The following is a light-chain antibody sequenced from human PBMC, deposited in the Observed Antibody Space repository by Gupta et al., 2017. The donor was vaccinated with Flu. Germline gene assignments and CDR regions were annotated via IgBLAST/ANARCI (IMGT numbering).Light chain of an antibody. CDR2: LGS. CDR3: MQALQTPRYS. J-gene: IGKJ2*03. Sequence: DIVMTQSLLSLPVTPGEPASLSCRSSQSLLHSNGYNYLDWYLQKPGQSPQLLIYLGSNRASGVPDRFSGSGSGTDFTLKISRVESEDFGVYYCMQALQTPRYSFGQGTKLEI. V-gene: IGKV2-28*01. CDR1: QSLLHSNGYNY.